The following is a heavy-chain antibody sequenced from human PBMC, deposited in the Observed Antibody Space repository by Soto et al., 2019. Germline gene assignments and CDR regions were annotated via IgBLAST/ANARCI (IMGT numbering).Heavy chain of an antibody. CDR2: ISYDGSNK. J-gene: IGHJ4*02. V-gene: IGHV3-30-3*01. CDR1: GFTFSSYA. CDR3: ERADRLAARPYIDY. D-gene: IGHD6-6*01. Sequence: GGSLRLSCAASGFTFSSYAMHWVRQAPGKGLEWVAVISYDGSNKYYADSVKGRFTISRDNSKNTLYLQMNSLRAEDTAVYYCERADRLAARPYIDYWGQGTLVTVSS.